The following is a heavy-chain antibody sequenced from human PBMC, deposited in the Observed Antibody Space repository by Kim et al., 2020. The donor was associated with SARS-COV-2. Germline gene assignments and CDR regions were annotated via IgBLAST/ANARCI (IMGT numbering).Heavy chain of an antibody. CDR2: IYYSGST. Sequence: SETLSLTCTVSGGSVSSGSYYWSWIRQPPGKGLEWIGYIYYSGSTNYNPSLKSRVTISVDTSKNQFSLKLSSVTAADTAVYYCARAQVRYYFDYWGQGTLVTVSS. V-gene: IGHV4-61*01. CDR3: ARAQVRYYFDY. D-gene: IGHD3-10*01. CDR1: GGSVSSGSYY. J-gene: IGHJ4*02.